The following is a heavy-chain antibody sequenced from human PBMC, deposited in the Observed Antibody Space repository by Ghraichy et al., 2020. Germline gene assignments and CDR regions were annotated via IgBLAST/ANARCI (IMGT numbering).Heavy chain of an antibody. V-gene: IGHV3-23*01. D-gene: IGHD3-22*01. CDR1: GFTFSSYA. Sequence: GGSLRLSCAASGFTFSSYAMSWVRQAPGKGLEWVSAISGSGGSTYYADSVKGRFTISRDNSKNTLYLQMNSLRAEDTAVYYCAKDTPYYYDSSPLLDYWGQGTLVTVSS. CDR3: AKDTPYYYDSSPLLDY. J-gene: IGHJ4*02. CDR2: ISGSGGST.